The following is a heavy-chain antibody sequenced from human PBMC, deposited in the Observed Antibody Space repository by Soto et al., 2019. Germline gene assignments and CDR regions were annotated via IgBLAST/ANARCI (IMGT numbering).Heavy chain of an antibody. Sequence: PGGSLRLSCAASGFTFSSYWMSWVRQAPGKGLEWVANIKQDGSEKYYVDSVKGRFTISRDNAKNSLYLQMNSLRAEDTAVYYCARVHNPDRTTVKVGAIYYYYYMDVWGKGTTVTVSS. D-gene: IGHD4-4*01. CDR3: ARVHNPDRTTVKVGAIYYYYYMDV. V-gene: IGHV3-7*01. CDR1: GFTFSSYW. CDR2: IKQDGSEK. J-gene: IGHJ6*03.